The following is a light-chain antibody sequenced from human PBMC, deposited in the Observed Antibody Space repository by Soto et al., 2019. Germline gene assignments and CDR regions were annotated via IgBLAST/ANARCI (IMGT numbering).Light chain of an antibody. J-gene: IGKJ1*01. Sequence: EVLMTQSTATLSVSPGERATLSCRASQSVSGKLAWYQQKPGQAPKLLIYDASTRATGIHARFSGSGSGTEFTLTISRLQSEEFAVYYRQQSNNWPWTFGQGTKVDIK. CDR2: DAS. CDR3: QQSNNWPWT. V-gene: IGKV3-15*01. CDR1: QSVSGK.